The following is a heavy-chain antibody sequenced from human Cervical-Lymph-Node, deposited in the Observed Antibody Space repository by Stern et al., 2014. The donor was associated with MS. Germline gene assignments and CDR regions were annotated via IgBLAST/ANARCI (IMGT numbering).Heavy chain of an antibody. D-gene: IGHD2-15*01. CDR2: IYTTGST. V-gene: IGHV4-61*02. Sequence: VQLVESGPGLVKPSQTLSLTCTVSGGSVGSGSYDWSWIRQPAGKGLEWIGRIYTTGSTYYNPSLKSRGSISIDTSKNQFSLKLTSVTAADTAVYYCARDKEDINMAFRYFDNWGQGTLVTVSS. J-gene: IGHJ4*02. CDR1: GGSVGSGSYD. CDR3: ARDKEDINMAFRYFDN.